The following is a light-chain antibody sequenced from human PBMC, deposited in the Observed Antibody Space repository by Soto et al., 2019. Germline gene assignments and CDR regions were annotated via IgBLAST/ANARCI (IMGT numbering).Light chain of an antibody. Sequence: QSVLTQPPSVSAAPGQRVTLSCSGSSSNIGGNSVSWYQQLPGTAPKLLIYDDNKRPSGIPDRFSGSKSGTSATLGITGFQTGDEADYYCGSWDSSLSADVFGTGTKVTVL. J-gene: IGLJ1*01. CDR1: SSNIGGNS. V-gene: IGLV1-51*01. CDR2: DDN. CDR3: GSWDSSLSADV.